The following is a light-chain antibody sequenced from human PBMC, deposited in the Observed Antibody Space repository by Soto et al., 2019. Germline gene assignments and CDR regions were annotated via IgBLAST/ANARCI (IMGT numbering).Light chain of an antibody. CDR2: KAS. V-gene: IGKV1-5*03. J-gene: IGKJ5*01. CDR1: QTVSRW. CDR3: QQFHSFPIT. Sequence: DIQMTQSPSTLSSSVFERFTITCRASQTVSRWLAWYQQKPGKAPQLLIEKASTLESGVPSRFSGSGSGTDFTLTINSLQPEDYATYYCQQFHSFPITFGQGTRLE.